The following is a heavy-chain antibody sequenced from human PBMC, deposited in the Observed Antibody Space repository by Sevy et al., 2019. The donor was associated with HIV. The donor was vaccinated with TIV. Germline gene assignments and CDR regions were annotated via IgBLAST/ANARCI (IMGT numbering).Heavy chain of an antibody. Sequence: GGSLRLSCAASGLTFSSYAMHWVRQAPGKGLEWVAVISYDGSDKYFADSVKGRFTISRDNSKNTLFLQMNSLRTEDTAVYYCARGPGVVAVAALNWFDPWGQETLVTVSS. J-gene: IGHJ5*02. D-gene: IGHD2-15*01. CDR3: ARGPGVVAVAALNWFDP. V-gene: IGHV3-30*04. CDR2: ISYDGSDK. CDR1: GLTFSSYA.